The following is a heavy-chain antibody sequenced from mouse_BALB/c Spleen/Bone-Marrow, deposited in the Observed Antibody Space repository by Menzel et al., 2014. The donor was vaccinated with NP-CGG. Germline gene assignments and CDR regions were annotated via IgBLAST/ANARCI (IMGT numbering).Heavy chain of an antibody. J-gene: IGHJ2*01. D-gene: IGHD1-1*01. V-gene: IGHV4-1*02. CDR1: GFDFSRYC. Sequence: EVQVVESGGGLVQPGGSLKLSCAASGFDFSRYCMSWVRQAPGKGLEWIGEINPDSRTINYSPSLKDKFIISRDNAKNTLCLRLNKVRSEDTALYYCARPDYYGYLNYWGQGTTLTVSS. CDR2: INPDSRTI. CDR3: ARPDYYGYLNY.